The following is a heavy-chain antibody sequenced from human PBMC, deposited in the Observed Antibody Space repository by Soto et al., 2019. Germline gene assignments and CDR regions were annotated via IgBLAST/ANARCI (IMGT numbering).Heavy chain of an antibody. D-gene: IGHD3-22*01. V-gene: IGHV3-23*01. Sequence: PGGALRVSCAASGFTFSPDAMSGVRQAPGKGLEWVSAISGSGGSTYYADSVKGRFTISRDYSKNTLYLQMNSLRAEDTAVYYCAKFVLGWLVSYCYYMDVCGRGTTDTVSS. J-gene: IGHJ6*03. CDR1: GFTFSPDA. CDR2: ISGSGGST. CDR3: AKFVLGWLVSYCYYMDV.